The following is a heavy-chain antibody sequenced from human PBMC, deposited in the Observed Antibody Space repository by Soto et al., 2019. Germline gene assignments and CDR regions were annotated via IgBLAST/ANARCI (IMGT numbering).Heavy chain of an antibody. Sequence: QVQLVQSGAEVRKPGSSVKVSCKASGGTFSDYAISWVRQAPGQGLEWMGGLIPMYDVTNHAPKFQDRVTFTADESTTTAFMELSCLRSEDTAIYYCARGFPSLAETGINYYYHDLEVWGQGTKVTVSS. D-gene: IGHD2-21*01. CDR3: ARGFPSLAETGINYYYHDLEV. CDR2: LIPMYDVT. V-gene: IGHV1-69*12. CDR1: GGTFSDYA. J-gene: IGHJ6*02.